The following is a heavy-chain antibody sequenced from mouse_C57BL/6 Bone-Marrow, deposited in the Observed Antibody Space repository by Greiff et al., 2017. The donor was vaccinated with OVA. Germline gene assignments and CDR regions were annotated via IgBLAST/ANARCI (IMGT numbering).Heavy chain of an antibody. J-gene: IGHJ1*03. V-gene: IGHV1-76*01. CDR1: GYTFTDYY. D-gene: IGHD1-1*01. CDR2: IYPGSGNT. CDR3: ARQIPHYYGSSYGNFDV. Sequence: QVQLQQSGAELVRPGASVKLSCKASGYTFTDYYINWVKQRPGQGLEWIARIYPGSGNTYYNEKFKGKATLTAEKSSSTAYMQLSSLTSEDSAVYFCARQIPHYYGSSYGNFDVWGTGTTVTVSS.